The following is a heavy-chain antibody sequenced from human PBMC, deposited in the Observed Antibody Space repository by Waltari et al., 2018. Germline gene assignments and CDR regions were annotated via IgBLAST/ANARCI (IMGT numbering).Heavy chain of an antibody. V-gene: IGHV3-7*01. CDR2: IKQDGTQQ. J-gene: IGHJ4*02. Sequence: EVQLVESGGGLVQPGGSLRLSCVASGFTFGSHCMSWVRQAPEKGLEWGAEIKQDGTQQYYVDSVKGRFTVSRDNHKNSLFLQMNSLRAEDTAVYYCARALPGEITVYDYWAQGALVTVSS. CDR1: GFTFGSHC. CDR3: ARALPGEITVYDY. D-gene: IGHD3-10*01.